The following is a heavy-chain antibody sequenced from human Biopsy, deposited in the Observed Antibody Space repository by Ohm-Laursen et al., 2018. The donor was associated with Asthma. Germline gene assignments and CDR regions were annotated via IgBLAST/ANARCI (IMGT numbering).Heavy chain of an antibody. V-gene: IGHV3-30*01. Sequence: SLRLFCSATGFSFSNFAIHWVRQAPGKGLEWVGVISKDASTQDYADSVKGRFTMARDNSKNTLDLQMNSLREEDTAVYYCVRDGTDDAFDIWGQGTVVSVSS. CDR1: GFSFSNFA. J-gene: IGHJ3*02. D-gene: IGHD1-1*01. CDR2: ISKDASTQ. CDR3: VRDGTDDAFDI.